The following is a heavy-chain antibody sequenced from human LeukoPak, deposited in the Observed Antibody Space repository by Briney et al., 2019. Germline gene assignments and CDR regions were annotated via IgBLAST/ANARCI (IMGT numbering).Heavy chain of an antibody. CDR2: IRDKARSYTT. J-gene: IGHJ4*02. Sequence: GGSLRLSCAASGFIFRDHYMDWVRQAPGKGLEWVGHIRDKARSYTTEYAASVKGRFSVSRDDLKNSVYLQMNSLKTEDTAVYYCVRVSPDGSHSFDYWGQGTLVTVSS. D-gene: IGHD1-26*01. V-gene: IGHV3-72*01. CDR3: VRVSPDGSHSFDY. CDR1: GFIFRDHY.